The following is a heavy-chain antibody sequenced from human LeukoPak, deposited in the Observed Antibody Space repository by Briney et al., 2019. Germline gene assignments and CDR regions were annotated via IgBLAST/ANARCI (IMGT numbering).Heavy chain of an antibody. Sequence: GGSLRLSCAASGFTFSSYAMSWVRQAPGKGLDWVSSISTSSDYIYYADSVKGRFTISRDNGKTSLYLQMNSLRAEDTALYYCARVFYYGSTGTDAFDIWGQGTMVTVSS. D-gene: IGHD3-22*01. CDR1: GFTFSSYA. J-gene: IGHJ3*02. CDR3: ARVFYYGSTGTDAFDI. V-gene: IGHV3-21*01. CDR2: ISTSSDYI.